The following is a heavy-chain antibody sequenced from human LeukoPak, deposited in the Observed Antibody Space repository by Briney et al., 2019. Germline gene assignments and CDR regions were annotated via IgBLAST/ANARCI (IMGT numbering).Heavy chain of an antibody. Sequence: PSETLSLTCTVSGGSISSSSYYWGWIRQPPGKGLEWIGYIYYSGSTYYNPSLKSRVTISVDTSKNQFSLNLRSVTAADTAVYYCASRMRWGRGTLVTVSS. V-gene: IGHV4-39*07. CDR2: IYYSGST. CDR1: GGSISSSSYY. CDR3: ASRMR. J-gene: IGHJ4*02.